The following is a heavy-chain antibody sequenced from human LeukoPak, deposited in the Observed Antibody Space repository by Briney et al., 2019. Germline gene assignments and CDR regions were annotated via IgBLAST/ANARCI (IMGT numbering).Heavy chain of an antibody. CDR2: INHSGST. CDR1: GGSFSGYY. J-gene: IGHJ4*02. V-gene: IGHV4-34*01. Sequence: SETLSLTCAVYGGSFSGYYWSWIRQPPGKGLEWIGEINHSGSTNYNPSLKSRVTISVDTSKNQFSLKLSSVTAADTAVYYCARGPRRYCSSTSCLGRFDYWGQGTLVTVSS. D-gene: IGHD2-2*01. CDR3: ARGPRRYCSSTSCLGRFDY.